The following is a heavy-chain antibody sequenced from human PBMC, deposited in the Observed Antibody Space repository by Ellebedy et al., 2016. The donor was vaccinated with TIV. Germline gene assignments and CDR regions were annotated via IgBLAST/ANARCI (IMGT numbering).Heavy chain of an antibody. CDR1: GGSFSGYY. Sequence: MPSETLSLTCAVYGGSFSGYYWSRIRQAPGKGLEWIGEINYGGSTNYNPSLKSRVTILVDTSKSQFSLRLTSATAADTAVYYCARGEGGVLLWFGEIPFHSWGQGTLVTVSS. CDR3: ARGEGGVLLWFGEIPFHS. V-gene: IGHV4-34*01. CDR2: INYGGST. J-gene: IGHJ4*02. D-gene: IGHD3-10*01.